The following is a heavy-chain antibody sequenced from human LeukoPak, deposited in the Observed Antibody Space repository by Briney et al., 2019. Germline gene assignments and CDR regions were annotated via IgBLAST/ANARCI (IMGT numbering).Heavy chain of an antibody. V-gene: IGHV1-2*02. CDR2: INPNSGGT. D-gene: IGHD1-14*01. CDR3: ARATGARRYYYMDV. Sequence: ASVKVSCKASGYTFTGYYMHWVRQAPGQGLEWMGWINPNSGGTNYAQKFQGRVTMTRDTFISTAYMELSRLRSDDTAVYYCARATGARRYYYMDVWGKGTTVTVSS. J-gene: IGHJ6*03. CDR1: GYTFTGYY.